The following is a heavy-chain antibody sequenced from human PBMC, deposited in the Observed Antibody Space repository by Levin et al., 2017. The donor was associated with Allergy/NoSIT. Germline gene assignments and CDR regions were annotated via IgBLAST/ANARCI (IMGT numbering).Heavy chain of an antibody. CDR1: GGSISSSSYY. Sequence: SETLSLTCSVSGGSISSSSYYWGWIRQPPGKGLEWIGSISYSGSAYYNPSLESRVTISVDTSKNQFSLRLSSVTAAATAVYYCARHVSDSGYDPFYFYYYGMDVWGQGTTVTVSS. V-gene: IGHV4-39*01. D-gene: IGHD5-12*01. CDR2: ISYSGSA. CDR3: ARHVSDSGYDPFYFYYYGMDV. J-gene: IGHJ6*02.